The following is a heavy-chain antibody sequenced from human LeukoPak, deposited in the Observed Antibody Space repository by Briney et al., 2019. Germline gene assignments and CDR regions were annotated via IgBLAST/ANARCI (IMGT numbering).Heavy chain of an antibody. CDR1: GGSFSGYY. CDR3: ARESFRGVGATTLRFDP. V-gene: IGHV4-34*01. CDR2: INHSGST. D-gene: IGHD1-26*01. J-gene: IGHJ5*02. Sequence: SETLSLTCAVYGGSFSGYYWSWIRQPPGKGLEWIGEINHSGSTNYNPSLKSRVTISVDTSKNQFSLKLSSVTAADTAVYYCARESFRGVGATTLRFDPWGQGTLVTVSS.